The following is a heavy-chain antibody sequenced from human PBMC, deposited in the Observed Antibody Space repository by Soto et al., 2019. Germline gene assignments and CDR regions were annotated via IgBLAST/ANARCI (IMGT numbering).Heavy chain of an antibody. CDR2: ISYDGSNK. CDR3: AKAMVVVTAISGGGGFDK. CDR1: GFTSSSYG. V-gene: IGHV3-30*18. J-gene: IGHJ3*02. D-gene: IGHD2-21*02. Sequence: GGSLRLSCAASGFTSSSYGMHWVRQAPGKGLEWVAVISYDGSNKYCADSVKGRFTISRDNSKNTLYLQMNSLRAEDTAVYYCAKAMVVVTAISGGGGFDKWGQGTLVTVSS.